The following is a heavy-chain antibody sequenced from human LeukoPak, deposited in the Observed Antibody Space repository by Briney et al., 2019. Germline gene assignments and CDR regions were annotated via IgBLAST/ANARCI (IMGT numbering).Heavy chain of an antibody. J-gene: IGHJ4*02. CDR3: ATGYSSTWYYFDY. D-gene: IGHD6-13*01. Sequence: PSETLSLTCTVSGDSISSYYWSRIRQPPGKGLEWIGYIYHSGSTNYNPSLKSRVTISAGTSKDQFSLKLASVTAADTAVYYCATGYSSTWYYFDYWGQGTLVTVSS. CDR2: IYHSGST. CDR1: GDSISSYY. V-gene: IGHV4-59*01.